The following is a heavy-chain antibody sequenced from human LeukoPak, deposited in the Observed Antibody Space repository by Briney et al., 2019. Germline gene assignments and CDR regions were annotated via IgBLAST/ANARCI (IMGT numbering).Heavy chain of an antibody. J-gene: IGHJ6*02. CDR1: GFTFSDYY. Sequence: GGSLRLSCAASGFTFSDYYMSWIRQAPGKGLEWVSYISSSGSTIYYADSVKGRFTISRDNAKNSRYLQMNSLRTEDTAVYYCARDRRGWFRDNYGMDVWGQGTTVTVSS. D-gene: IGHD6-19*01. V-gene: IGHV3-11*01. CDR2: ISSSGSTI. CDR3: ARDRRGWFRDNYGMDV.